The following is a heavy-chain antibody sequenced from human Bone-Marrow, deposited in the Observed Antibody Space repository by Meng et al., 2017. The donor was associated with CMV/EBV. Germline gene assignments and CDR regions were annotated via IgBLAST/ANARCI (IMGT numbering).Heavy chain of an antibody. CDR3: ARVQTERGRGSNWFDP. V-gene: IGHV4-34*01. CDR1: GGSFSGYY. Sequence: SETLSLTCAVYGGSFSGYYWSWIRQPPGKGLEWIGEINHSGSTNYNPSLKSRVTISVDTSKNQFSLKLSSVTAADTAVYYCARVQTERGRGSNWFDPWGQGTLVTVSS. D-gene: IGHD3-16*01. J-gene: IGHJ5*02. CDR2: INHSGST.